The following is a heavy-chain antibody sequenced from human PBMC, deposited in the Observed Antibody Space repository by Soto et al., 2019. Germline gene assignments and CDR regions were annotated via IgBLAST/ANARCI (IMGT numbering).Heavy chain of an antibody. CDR1: GFTFSSYS. CDR2: ISSSSSYI. D-gene: IGHD1-26*01. V-gene: IGHV3-21*01. Sequence: EVQLVESGGGLVKPGGSLRLSCAASGFTFSSYSMNWVRQAPGKGLEWVSSISSSSSYIYYADSVKGRFTISRDNAKNSLYLQMNSLRAEDTAGYYCAGDRVIVGATTDCYYGMGVWGQGTTVTVSS. J-gene: IGHJ6*02. CDR3: AGDRVIVGATTDCYYGMGV.